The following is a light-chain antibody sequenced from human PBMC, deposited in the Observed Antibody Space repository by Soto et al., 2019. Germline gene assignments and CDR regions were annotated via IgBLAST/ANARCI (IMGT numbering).Light chain of an antibody. V-gene: IGLV2-14*01. Sequence: QSALTQPASVSGSPGQSITISCTGTSSDVGGYNYVSWYQQHPGKAPKLMIYDVSNRPSGVSNRFSGSKSGNTASLTISGLQAEAEAYYYCSSYTSSSTLMVFGGGTKLTVL. CDR3: SSYTSSSTLMV. CDR2: DVS. J-gene: IGLJ2*01. CDR1: SSDVGGYNY.